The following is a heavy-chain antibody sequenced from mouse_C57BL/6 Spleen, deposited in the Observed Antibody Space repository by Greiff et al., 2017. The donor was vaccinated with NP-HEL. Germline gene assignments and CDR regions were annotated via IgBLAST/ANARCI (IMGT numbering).Heavy chain of an antibody. D-gene: IGHD4-1*01. CDR1: GYAFSSSW. Sequence: VQLQQSGPELVKPGASVKISCKASGYAFSSSWMNWVKQRPGKGLEWIGRIYPGDGDTNYNGKFKGKDTLTADKSASTAYMQLSSLTSEDSAVYFCARSGELGPFDYWGQGTTLTVSS. CDR3: ARSGELGPFDY. CDR2: IYPGDGDT. J-gene: IGHJ2*01. V-gene: IGHV1-82*01.